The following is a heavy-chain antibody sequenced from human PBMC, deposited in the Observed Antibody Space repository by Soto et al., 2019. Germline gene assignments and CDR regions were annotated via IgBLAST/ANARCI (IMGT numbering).Heavy chain of an antibody. J-gene: IGHJ6*02. Sequence: QVQLVESGGGVVQPGRSLRLSCAASGFTFIRYGIQLVRQAPGKGLEWVAVISYAGSSKYFADSVKGRFTISRDNSNNTVFLQMNSLRAEDTAVYYCAKIRPATTINYYYGLDAWGQGTTLTASS. CDR2: ISYAGSSK. CDR1: GFTFIRYG. V-gene: IGHV3-30*18. D-gene: IGHD1-26*01. CDR3: AKIRPATTINYYYGLDA.